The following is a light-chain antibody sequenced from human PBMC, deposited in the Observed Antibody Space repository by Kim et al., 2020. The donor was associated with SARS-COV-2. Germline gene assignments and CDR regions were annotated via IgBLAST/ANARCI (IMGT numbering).Light chain of an antibody. CDR2: RDR. V-gene: IGLV3-9*01. J-gene: IGLJ2*01. Sequence: SSELTQPLSVSVALRQTARITCGGNNIGSKNVHWYQQKPGQAPVLVIYRDRNRPSGIPERFSGYNSGNKATLTISRAQAGDEAAYYCQVWDTGSEVFG. CDR1: NIGSKN. CDR3: QVWDTGSEV.